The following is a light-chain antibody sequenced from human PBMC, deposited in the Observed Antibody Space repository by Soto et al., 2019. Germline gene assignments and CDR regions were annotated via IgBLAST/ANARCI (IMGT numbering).Light chain of an antibody. CDR1: SSDVGGYNY. CDR2: EVS. V-gene: IGLV2-14*01. Sequence: QSALTQPASVSGSPGQSITISCTGTSSDVGGYNYVSWYLQHPGKAPKLMIYEVSNRPSGVSDRFSGSKSGNTASLTISGLQAEDEADYYCNSYTSSSTWIFGGGTKVTVL. J-gene: IGLJ2*01. CDR3: NSYTSSSTWI.